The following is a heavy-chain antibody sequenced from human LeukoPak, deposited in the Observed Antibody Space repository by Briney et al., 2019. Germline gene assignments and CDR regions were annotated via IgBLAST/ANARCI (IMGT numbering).Heavy chain of an antibody. Sequence: GASLKVSCKDSGYTFTGPYIHWMRQAPGQGLEWMAWINPNSGGTKYAQKFQGRVTVTRDTSTSTAYMELSGLRADDTATYYCARVEYCTKGVCINFDLWGQGTLVAVSS. CDR3: ARVEYCTKGVCINFDL. D-gene: IGHD2-8*01. CDR1: GYTFTGPY. J-gene: IGHJ4*02. CDR2: INPNSGGT. V-gene: IGHV1-2*02.